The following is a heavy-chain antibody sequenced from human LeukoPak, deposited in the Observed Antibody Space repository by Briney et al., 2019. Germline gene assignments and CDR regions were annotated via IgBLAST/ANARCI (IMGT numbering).Heavy chain of an antibody. CDR1: GFAFNNYG. V-gene: IGHV3-30*18. CDR2: VSYDGSNE. D-gene: IGHD3-22*01. Sequence: GSLRLSCAASGFAFNNYGMHWVRQAPGKGLEWVAIVSYDGSNEYYADSVKGRFTISRDNSKDTLYLQMNSLRAEDTAVYYCVKDSSGYSPLDYWGQGTLVTVSS. J-gene: IGHJ4*02. CDR3: VKDSSGYSPLDY.